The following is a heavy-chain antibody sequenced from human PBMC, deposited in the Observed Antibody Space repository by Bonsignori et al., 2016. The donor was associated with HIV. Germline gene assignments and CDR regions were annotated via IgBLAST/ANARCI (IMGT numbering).Heavy chain of an antibody. CDR1: GFSINNGYY. CDR3: ARGRGIVVAAAESNWFDP. D-gene: IGHD2-2*01. CDR2: IYSSGST. J-gene: IGHJ5*02. V-gene: IGHV4-38-2*01. Sequence: QVQLQESGPGLVKPSETLSLTYDVSGFSINNGYYWGWIRQAPGKGLEWIGTIYSSGSTYYNPSLKSRISMSVNVSINQFSLNLHSVTATDTAIYYCARGRGIVVAAAESNWFDPWGQGTLITVSP.